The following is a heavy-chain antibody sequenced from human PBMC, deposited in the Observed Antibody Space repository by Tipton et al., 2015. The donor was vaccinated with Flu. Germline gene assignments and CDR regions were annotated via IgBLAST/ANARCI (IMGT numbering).Heavy chain of an antibody. CDR3: TRDGITMVRGVIPPVEYYMDV. CDR2: IYYSGST. V-gene: IGHV4-59*01. Sequence: TLSLTCTVSGGSISSYYWSWIRQPPGKGLEWIGYIYYSGSTNYNPSLKSRVTISVDTSKNQFSLKLSSVTAADTAVYYCTRDGITMVRGVIPPVEYYMDVWGKGTTVTVSS. D-gene: IGHD3-10*01. J-gene: IGHJ6*03. CDR1: GGSISSYY.